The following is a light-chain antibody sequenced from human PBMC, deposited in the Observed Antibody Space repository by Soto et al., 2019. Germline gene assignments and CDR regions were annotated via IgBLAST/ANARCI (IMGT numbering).Light chain of an antibody. CDR3: QQYDNLPLT. CDR1: QSVTNW. Sequence: DIQMTQSPSTLSASVGERVTITCRASQSVTNWLAWYQQKPGKAPKLLIYDVSSLESGVPSRFSGSGSGTEFSLTISSLQPEDFATYYCQQYDNLPLTFGPGTNVDIK. V-gene: IGKV1-5*01. CDR2: DVS. J-gene: IGKJ3*01.